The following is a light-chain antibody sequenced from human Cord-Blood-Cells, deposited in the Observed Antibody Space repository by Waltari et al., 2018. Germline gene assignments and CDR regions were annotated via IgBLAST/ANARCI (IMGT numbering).Light chain of an antibody. CDR1: QSISNY. V-gene: IGKV1-33*01. J-gene: IGKJ3*01. CDR2: DAS. Sequence: DIQMTQSPSSLSASVGDRVTITCRASQSISNYLNWYQQKPGKAPKLLIYDASNLETGVPSRFSGSGSGTDFTFTISSLQPEDIATYYCQQYDNLPFGPGTKVDIK. CDR3: QQYDNLP.